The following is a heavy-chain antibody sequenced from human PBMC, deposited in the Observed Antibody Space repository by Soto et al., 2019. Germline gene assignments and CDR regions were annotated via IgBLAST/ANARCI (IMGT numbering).Heavy chain of an antibody. CDR2: INAGNGNT. J-gene: IGHJ6*02. CDR1: GYTFTYYT. CDR3: ATIAAGNGMDV. Sequence: ASVKVSCKASGYTFTYYTVHWVRQAPGQRLEWMGWINAGNGNTKYSQKFQGRVTITRDTSASTAYMELSSLRSEDTAVYYCATIAAGNGMDVWGQGTTVTVSS. D-gene: IGHD6-25*01. V-gene: IGHV1-3*01.